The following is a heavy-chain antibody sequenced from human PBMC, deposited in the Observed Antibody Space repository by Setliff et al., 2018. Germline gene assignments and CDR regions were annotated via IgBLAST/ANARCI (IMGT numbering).Heavy chain of an antibody. V-gene: IGHV3-33*01. CDR2: IWYDGNKK. Sequence: GESLKISCVASGFTFKNYGMHWVRQAPGKGLEWVAVIWYDGNKKDHADSVKGRFTISRDNSKNTLYLQMDSLRVEDTAVYYCVRGEMFSTSPRADWGQGTQVTVSS. D-gene: IGHD2-2*01. CDR3: VRGEMFSTSPRAD. J-gene: IGHJ4*02. CDR1: GFTFKNYG.